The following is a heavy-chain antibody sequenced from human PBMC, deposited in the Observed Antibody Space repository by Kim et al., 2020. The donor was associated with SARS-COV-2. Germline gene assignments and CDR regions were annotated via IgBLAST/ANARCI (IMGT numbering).Heavy chain of an antibody. CDR3: AKGVGWYEGRYFDY. V-gene: IGHV3-23*01. Sequence: ADSVKGRFTISRDNSKNTLYRQMNSLGAEDTAVYYCAKGVGWYEGRYFDYWGQGTLVTVSS. J-gene: IGHJ4*02. D-gene: IGHD6-19*01.